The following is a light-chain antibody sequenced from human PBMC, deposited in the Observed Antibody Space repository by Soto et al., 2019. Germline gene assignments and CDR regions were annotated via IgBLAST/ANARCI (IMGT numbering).Light chain of an antibody. J-gene: IGKJ1*01. CDR1: RDIDNS. CDR2: AAS. CDR3: QKYNKAPWI. Sequence: DTQVTQSPPPLSASVGDRVTITCRASRDIDNSLAWYQQVPGKAPKLLIYAASTLQSGVPSRFRGSGSGTSFILTITSLQPEDVATYYCQKYNKAPWIFGQGTKVDIK. V-gene: IGKV1-27*01.